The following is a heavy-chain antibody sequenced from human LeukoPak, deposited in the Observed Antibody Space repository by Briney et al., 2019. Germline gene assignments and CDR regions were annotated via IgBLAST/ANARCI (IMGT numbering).Heavy chain of an antibody. Sequence: PGGSLRLSCSASGFDLSPYTKNWVRQAPGKGLEWVASISSTSTYMYYGESLKGRFTISRDNAKNTLYLQLDSLRAEDTATYCCARRVTTFLSWGQGTLVIVSS. V-gene: IGHV3-21*01. J-gene: IGHJ4*02. CDR3: ARRVTTFLS. D-gene: IGHD4-17*01. CDR1: GFDLSPYT. CDR2: ISSTSTYM.